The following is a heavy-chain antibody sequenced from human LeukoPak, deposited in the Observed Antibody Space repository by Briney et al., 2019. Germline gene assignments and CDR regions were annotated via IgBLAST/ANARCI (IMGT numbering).Heavy chain of an antibody. J-gene: IGHJ6*04. V-gene: IGHV4-39*02. Sequence: SETLSLTCTVSGGSISSSSFYWGWIRQPPGKGLEWIGIIEYSGSTYYNPSLKSRLTISVDASKNQFSLNLNSVTAADTAVYYCARDWNYWTPMDVWGKGTTVTVSS. CDR2: IEYSGST. D-gene: IGHD1-7*01. CDR3: ARDWNYWTPMDV. CDR1: GGSISSSSFY.